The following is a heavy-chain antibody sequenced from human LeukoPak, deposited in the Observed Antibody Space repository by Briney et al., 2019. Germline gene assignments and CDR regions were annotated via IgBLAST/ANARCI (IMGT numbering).Heavy chain of an antibody. CDR3: AKSPSLQAFDV. J-gene: IGHJ3*01. CDR1: GYTFTGYY. CDR2: INPNSGGT. V-gene: IGHV1-2*02. Sequence: ASVKVSCKASGYTFTGYYMHWVRQAPGQGLEWMGWINPNSGGTNYAQKFQGRVTMTRDTSISTAYMELSSLRAEDTALYYCAKSPSLQAFDVWGQGTMVSVSS.